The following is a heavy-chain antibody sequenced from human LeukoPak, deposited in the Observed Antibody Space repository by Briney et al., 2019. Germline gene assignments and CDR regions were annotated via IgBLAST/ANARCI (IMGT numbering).Heavy chain of an antibody. CDR2: INPDGSYT. Sequence: GGSLRLSCAASGFTFSNYWIHWVRQAPGKGLVWVSRINPDGSYTTYADSVKGRFTISRDNAKNTLYLQMNSLRAEDTAVYYCARETGSYLGHWGQGTLVTVSS. CDR3: ARETGSYLGH. D-gene: IGHD1-26*01. CDR1: GFTFSNYW. J-gene: IGHJ4*02. V-gene: IGHV3-74*01.